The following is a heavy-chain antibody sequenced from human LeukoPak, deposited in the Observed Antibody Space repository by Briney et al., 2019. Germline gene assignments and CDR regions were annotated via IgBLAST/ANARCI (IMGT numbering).Heavy chain of an antibody. V-gene: IGHV3-23*01. CDR1: GFTFSTYA. Sequence: GGSLRLSCAASGFTFSTYAMSWVRQAPGKGLEWVSAITGSGGTTHYADSVKGRFTISRDNSKNTLYLQLNSLRAEDTAVYYCAKEKEFYFDNWGQGALVTVSS. CDR3: AKEKEFYFDN. D-gene: IGHD3-10*01. CDR2: ITGSGGTT. J-gene: IGHJ4*02.